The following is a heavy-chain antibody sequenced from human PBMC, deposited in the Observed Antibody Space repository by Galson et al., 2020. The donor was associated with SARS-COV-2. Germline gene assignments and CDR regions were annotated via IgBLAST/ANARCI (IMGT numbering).Heavy chain of an antibody. CDR2: IYYSGST. CDR3: ARDGVLRYFDWTRGYYGMDV. D-gene: IGHD3-9*01. Sequence: ASETLSLTCTVSGGSISSGDYYWSWIRRPPGKGLEWIGYIYYSGSTYYNPSLKSRVTISVDTSKNQFSLKLSSVTAADTAVYYCARDGVLRYFDWTRGYYGMDVWGQGTTVTVSS. V-gene: IGHV4-30-4*01. J-gene: IGHJ6*02. CDR1: GGSISSGDYY.